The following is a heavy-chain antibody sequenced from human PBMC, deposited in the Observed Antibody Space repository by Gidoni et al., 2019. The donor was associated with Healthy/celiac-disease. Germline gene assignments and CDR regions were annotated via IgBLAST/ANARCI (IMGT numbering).Heavy chain of an antibody. J-gene: IGHJ4*02. Sequence: ELQLLESGGGLVQPGGSLRLSCAASGFPFSSYGMNWVRQAPGKGLEWVAYISSSSSTIYYADSVKGRFTISRDNAKNSLYLQMNSLRAEDTAVYYCARDLAGSFSPFDYWGQGTLVTVSS. CDR1: GFPFSSYG. D-gene: IGHD1-26*01. CDR3: ARDLAGSFSPFDY. CDR2: ISSSSSTI. V-gene: IGHV3-48*04.